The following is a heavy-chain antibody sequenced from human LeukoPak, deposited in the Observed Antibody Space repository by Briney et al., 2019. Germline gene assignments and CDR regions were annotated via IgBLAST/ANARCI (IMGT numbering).Heavy chain of an antibody. D-gene: IGHD4-23*01. CDR1: GYTFTGYY. J-gene: IGHJ4*02. Sequence: ASVKVSCKASGYTFTGYYMHWVRQAPGQGLEWMGWVNPNSGGTNYAQKFQGRVTMTRDTSISTAYMELSRLRSDDTAVYYCARDGHGGNSFDYWGQRTLVTVSS. CDR3: ARDGHGGNSFDY. V-gene: IGHV1-2*02. CDR2: VNPNSGGT.